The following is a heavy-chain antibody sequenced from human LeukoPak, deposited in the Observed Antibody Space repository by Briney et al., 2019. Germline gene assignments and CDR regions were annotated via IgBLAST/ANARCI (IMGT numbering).Heavy chain of an antibody. CDR2: IYYSGST. D-gene: IGHD3-22*01. CDR3: ARGLIYDSSGYYLDY. Sequence: SETLSLTCTVSGGSISSYYWSWIRQPPGKGLEWIGYIYYSGSTNYNPSLKSRVTISVDTSKDQFSLKLSSVTAADTAVYYCARGLIYDSSGYYLDYWGQGTLVTVSS. V-gene: IGHV4-59*01. J-gene: IGHJ4*02. CDR1: GGSISSYY.